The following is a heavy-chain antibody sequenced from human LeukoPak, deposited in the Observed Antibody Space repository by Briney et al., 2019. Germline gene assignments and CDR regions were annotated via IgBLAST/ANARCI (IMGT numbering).Heavy chain of an antibody. CDR1: GGSFRGYY. D-gene: IGHD6-13*01. Sequence: SETLSLTCAVYGGSFRGYYWSWIRQPPGKGLEWIGEINHSGSTNYNPSLKSRVTISVDTSKNQFSLKLSSLTAADTAVYYCARDVRSSSWYGYYYYYYMDVWGKGTTVTVSS. V-gene: IGHV4-34*01. J-gene: IGHJ6*03. CDR2: INHSGST. CDR3: ARDVRSSSWYGYYYYYYMDV.